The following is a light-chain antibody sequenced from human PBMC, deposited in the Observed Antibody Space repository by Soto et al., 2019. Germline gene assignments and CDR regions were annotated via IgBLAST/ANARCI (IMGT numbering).Light chain of an antibody. Sequence: QPVLTQSPSASASLGASVKLTCTLSSGHSSYAIAWHQQQPEKGPRYLMKLNSDGSHSKGDGIPDRFSGSSSGAEGYLTISSLQSEDEADYYCQTWGTGVVFGGGTKLTVL. CDR2: LNSDGSH. J-gene: IGLJ2*01. CDR1: SGHSSYA. V-gene: IGLV4-69*01. CDR3: QTWGTGVV.